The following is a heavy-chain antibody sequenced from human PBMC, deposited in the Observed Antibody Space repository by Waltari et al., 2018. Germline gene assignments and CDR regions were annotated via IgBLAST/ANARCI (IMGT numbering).Heavy chain of an antibody. CDR2: IYSSGST. J-gene: IGHJ4*02. CDR1: GITVGNNY. V-gene: IGHV3-66*02. CDR3: ARDPPGVAAAGPGRG. Sequence: EVQLVESGGGLVQPGASLRLSCAASGITVGNNYMSWVRQAPGKGLELISLIYSSGSTYYADSVKGRFTISRDNSKNTLYLQMNSLRSEDTAVYFCARDPPGVAAAGPGRGWGQGTLVTVSS. D-gene: IGHD6-25*01.